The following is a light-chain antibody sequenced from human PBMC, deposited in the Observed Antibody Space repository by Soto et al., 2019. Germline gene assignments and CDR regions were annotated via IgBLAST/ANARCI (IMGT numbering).Light chain of an antibody. CDR3: QQYNSYWT. Sequence: DIQMTQSPSTLSASVGDRVAITCQASQSMSGWLAWYQQKPGKAPKLLIYKASSLESGVPSRFSGSGSGTEFTLTISSLQPDDFATYYCQQYNSYWTFGQGTKVEIK. CDR2: KAS. CDR1: QSMSGW. V-gene: IGKV1-5*03. J-gene: IGKJ1*01.